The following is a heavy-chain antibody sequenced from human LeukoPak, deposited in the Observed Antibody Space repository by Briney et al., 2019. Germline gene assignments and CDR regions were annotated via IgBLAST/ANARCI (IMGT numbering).Heavy chain of an antibody. CDR3: ARDSMITFGGTHYMDV. V-gene: IGHV4-4*07. CDR1: GGSISSYY. D-gene: IGHD3-16*01. J-gene: IGHJ6*03. Sequence: PSETLSLTCTVSGGSISSYYWSWIRQPAGKGLEWIGRIYTSGSTNYNPSLKSRVTMSVDTSKNQFSLKLSSVTAADTAVYYCARDSMITFGGTHYMDVWGKGTTVTVSS. CDR2: IYTSGST.